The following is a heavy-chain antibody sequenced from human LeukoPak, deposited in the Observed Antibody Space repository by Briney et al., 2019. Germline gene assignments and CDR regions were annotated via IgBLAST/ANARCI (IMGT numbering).Heavy chain of an antibody. J-gene: IGHJ6*03. Sequence: ASVKVSCXASGYTFTGYYMHWVRQAPGQGLEWMGWINPNSGGTNYAQKFQGRVTMTRDTSISTAYMELSRLRSDDTAVYYCARGVRYSYGYYYYMDVWGKGTTVTVSS. D-gene: IGHD5-18*01. CDR1: GYTFTGYY. CDR2: INPNSGGT. CDR3: ARGVRYSYGYYYYMDV. V-gene: IGHV1-2*02.